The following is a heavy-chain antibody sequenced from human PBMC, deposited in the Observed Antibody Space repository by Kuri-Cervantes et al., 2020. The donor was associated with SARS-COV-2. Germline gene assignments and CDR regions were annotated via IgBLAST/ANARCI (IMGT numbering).Heavy chain of an antibody. J-gene: IGHJ3*02. CDR3: VKDPKGFGVSFLVAAFDI. CDR1: GFTFSSYG. D-gene: IGHD3-3*02. CDR2: ISSNGGST. Sequence: GESLKISCAASGFTFSSYGMHWVRQPPGKGLEYVSAISSNGGSTYYADSVKGRFTISRDNSKSTLYLQMSSLRAEDMAVYYCVKDPKGFGVSFLVAAFDIWGQGTMVTVSS. V-gene: IGHV3-64D*08.